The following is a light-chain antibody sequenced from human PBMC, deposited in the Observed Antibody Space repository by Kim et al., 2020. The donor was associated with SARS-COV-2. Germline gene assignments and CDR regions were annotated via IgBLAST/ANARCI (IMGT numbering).Light chain of an antibody. Sequence: SYELTQPPSVSVAPGQTVTITCSGDKLGDKYASWYQQKPGQSPVLVIYQDSKRPSGIPERFSGSNSGNTATLSISGTQAKDEADYYCQAWDSSTSVFGGGTQLTVL. J-gene: IGLJ2*01. CDR3: QAWDSSTSV. CDR2: QDS. V-gene: IGLV3-1*01. CDR1: KLGDKY.